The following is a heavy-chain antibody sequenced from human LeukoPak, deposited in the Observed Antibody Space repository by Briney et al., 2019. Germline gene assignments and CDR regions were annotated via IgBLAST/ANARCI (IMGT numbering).Heavy chain of an antibody. J-gene: IGHJ4*02. CDR1: GGSISSSSYY. D-gene: IGHD4-17*01. Sequence: SETLSLTCTVSGGSISSSSYYWGWIRQPPGKGLEWIGSIYYSGSTYYNPSLKSRVTISVDTSKNQFSLKLSSVTAADTAVYYCARGLRSAAGYYFDYWGQGTLVTVSS. V-gene: IGHV4-39*07. CDR3: ARGLRSAAGYYFDY. CDR2: IYYSGST.